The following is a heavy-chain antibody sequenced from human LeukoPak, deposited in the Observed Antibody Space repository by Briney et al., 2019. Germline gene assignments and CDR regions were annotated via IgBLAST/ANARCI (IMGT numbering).Heavy chain of an antibody. CDR1: GFTFSSYS. CDR3: ARGRGPYGWFDP. CDR2: INSDGSSI. J-gene: IGHJ5*02. D-gene: IGHD3-10*01. Sequence: GGSLRLSCAASGFTFSSYSMNWVRQAPGKGLVWVSRINSDGSSINYADSVKGRFTISRDNAKNTLYLQMNSLRAEDAAVYYCARGRGPYGWFDPWGQGTLVTVSS. V-gene: IGHV3-74*01.